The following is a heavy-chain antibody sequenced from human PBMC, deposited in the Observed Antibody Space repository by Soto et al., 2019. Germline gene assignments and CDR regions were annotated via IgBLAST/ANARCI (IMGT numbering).Heavy chain of an antibody. CDR1: GFTFSTYS. Sequence: GGSLRLSCAASGFTFSTYSMNWVRQAPGKGLEWISYISSSSDIIYYADSVKGRFTISRDNAKNSLSLQMNSLRDEDTAVYYCATARAYSGSYDGGYFDYWGRGTLVTVSS. CDR2: ISSSSDII. J-gene: IGHJ4*03. V-gene: IGHV3-48*02. CDR3: ATARAYSGSYDGGYFDY. D-gene: IGHD1-26*01.